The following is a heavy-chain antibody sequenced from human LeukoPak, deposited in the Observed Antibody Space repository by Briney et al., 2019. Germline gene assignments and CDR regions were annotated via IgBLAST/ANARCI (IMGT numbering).Heavy chain of an antibody. CDR2: ISSNGGST. J-gene: IGHJ4*02. CDR3: ARDQRQWPQEN. Sequence: GGSLRLSCAASGFTFSSYAMHWVRQAPGKGLEYVSAISSNGGSTYYANSVKGRFTISRDNSKNTLYLQMNSLRAEDTAVYYCARDQRQWPQENWGQGTLVTVSS. D-gene: IGHD6-19*01. V-gene: IGHV3-64*01. CDR1: GFTFSSYA.